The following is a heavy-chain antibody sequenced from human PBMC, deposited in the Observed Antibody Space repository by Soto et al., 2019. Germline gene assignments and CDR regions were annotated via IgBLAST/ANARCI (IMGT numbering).Heavy chain of an antibody. CDR2: INSDGSST. Sequence: EVQLVESGGGLVQPGGSLRLSCAASGFTFSSYWMHWVRQAPGKGLVWVSRINSDGSSTSYADSVKGRFTISRDNAKNTLYLQMNSLRAEDTAVYYCARVRDDWAAERYFDYWGQGTLVIVSS. D-gene: IGHD6-13*01. CDR1: GFTFSSYW. CDR3: ARVRDDWAAERYFDY. J-gene: IGHJ4*02. V-gene: IGHV3-74*01.